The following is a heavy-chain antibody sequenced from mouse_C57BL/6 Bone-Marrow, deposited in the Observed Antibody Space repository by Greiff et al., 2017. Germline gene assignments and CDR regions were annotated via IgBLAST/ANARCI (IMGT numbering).Heavy chain of an antibody. V-gene: IGHV1-5*01. CDR2: IYPGNSDT. CDR1: GYTFTSYW. Sequence: EVQLQQSGTVLARPGASVKLSCKTSGYTFTSYWMHWVKQRPGQGLEWIGAIYPGNSDTSYNQKFKGKAKLTAVTSASPAYMELSSLTNEDSAVYYCTRGAMYYGSSSWGQGTTLTVSS. J-gene: IGHJ2*01. D-gene: IGHD1-1*01. CDR3: TRGAMYYGSSS.